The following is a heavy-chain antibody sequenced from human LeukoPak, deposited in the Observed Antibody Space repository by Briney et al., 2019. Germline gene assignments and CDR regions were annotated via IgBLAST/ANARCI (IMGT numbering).Heavy chain of an antibody. Sequence: GSLRLSCAASGFTFSSYSMNWVRQPPGKRLEWIGEMYLSGTTHSNPSVKSRVTISIDKSKNQFFLNLSSVTAADTAVYYCAGLVGRYSSGLYYYYFDYWGQGTLVTVSS. CDR3: AGLVGRYSSGLYYYYFDY. CDR2: MYLSGTT. V-gene: IGHV4-4*02. D-gene: IGHD3-22*01. CDR1: GFTFSSYSM. J-gene: IGHJ4*02.